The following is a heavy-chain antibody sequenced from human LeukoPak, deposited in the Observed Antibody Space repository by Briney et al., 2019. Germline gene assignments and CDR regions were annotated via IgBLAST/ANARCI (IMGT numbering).Heavy chain of an antibody. Sequence: PSETLSLTCTVSGGSIYSGGYYWSWIRQHPEKGLEWIGYIYYTGSTYYNPSLKSRVAISVDTSKNQFSLILSSVTAADTAVYYCARNADGSGNLLPFYFDYWGPGTLVTVSS. J-gene: IGHJ4*02. CDR2: IYYTGST. V-gene: IGHV4-31*03. CDR1: GGSIYSGGYY. CDR3: ARNADGSGNLLPFYFDY. D-gene: IGHD3-10*01.